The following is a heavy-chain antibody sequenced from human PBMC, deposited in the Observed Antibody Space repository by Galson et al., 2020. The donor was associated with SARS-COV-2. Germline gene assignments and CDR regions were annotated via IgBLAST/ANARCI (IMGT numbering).Heavy chain of an antibody. J-gene: IGHJ3*02. CDR3: ARDLGYCTNGVCRRGAFDI. Sequence: SETLSLTCTVSGGSISSGGYYWSWIRQHPGKGLEWIGYIYYSGSTYYTPSLKSRVTISVDTSKNQFSLKLSSVTAADTAVYYCARDLGYCTNGVCRRGAFDIWGQGTMVTVSS. V-gene: IGHV4-31*03. CDR2: IYYSGST. D-gene: IGHD2-8*01. CDR1: GGSISSGGYY.